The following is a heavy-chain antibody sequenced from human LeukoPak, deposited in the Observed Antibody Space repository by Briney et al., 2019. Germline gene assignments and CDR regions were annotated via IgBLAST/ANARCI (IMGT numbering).Heavy chain of an antibody. Sequence: ASVKVSCKASGYTFTSYDINWVRQATGQGLEWMGWMNPNSGNTGYAQKFQGRVTMTRNTSISTAYMELSSLRSEDTAVYYCARVGSGYSYGDNWFDPWGQGTLVTVSS. J-gene: IGHJ5*02. CDR2: MNPNSGNT. V-gene: IGHV1-8*01. CDR1: GYTFTSYD. D-gene: IGHD5-18*01. CDR3: ARVGSGYSYGDNWFDP.